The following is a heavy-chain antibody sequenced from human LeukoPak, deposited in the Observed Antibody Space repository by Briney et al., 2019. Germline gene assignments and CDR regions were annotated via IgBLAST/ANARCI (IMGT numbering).Heavy chain of an antibody. D-gene: IGHD3-10*01. Sequence: GGSLRLSCAAPGLTFSSYEMNWVRKAPGKGLEWVSYISGSGFTIYYADSVKGRFTISRDNAKNSLYLEMSSLRAEDTAVYYCARGNYYGSGSHDYWGQGTLVTVSS. CDR1: GLTFSSYE. J-gene: IGHJ4*02. V-gene: IGHV3-48*03. CDR2: ISGSGFTI. CDR3: ARGNYYGSGSHDY.